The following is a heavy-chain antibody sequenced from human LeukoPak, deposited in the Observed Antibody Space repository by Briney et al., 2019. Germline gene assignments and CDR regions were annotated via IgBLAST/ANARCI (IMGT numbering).Heavy chain of an antibody. Sequence: PGGSLRLSCAASGFTFDDYGMSWVRQPPGKGLEWVSGINWNGGNTVYADSVKGRFTISRDNAKNSLYLQMNSLRAEDTALYYCARARRVVPDAFDIWGQGTMVTVSS. CDR3: ARARRVVPDAFDI. CDR2: INWNGGNT. V-gene: IGHV3-20*04. D-gene: IGHD2-15*01. CDR1: GFTFDDYG. J-gene: IGHJ3*02.